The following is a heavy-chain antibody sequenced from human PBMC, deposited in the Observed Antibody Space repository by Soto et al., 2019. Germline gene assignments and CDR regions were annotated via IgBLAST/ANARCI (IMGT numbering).Heavy chain of an antibody. D-gene: IGHD2-2*01. Sequence: GGSLRLSCAVSGFTLNNAWMSWVRQAPGKGLEWIGRIRSKTDGGTTEYAAPVKGRFTISRDDSRNTLYLQMNSLKIEDTAVYFCTTLRKYLAGFDPWGQGNMVTVSS. CDR3: TTLRKYLAGFDP. CDR2: IRSKTDGGTT. J-gene: IGHJ5*02. CDR1: GFTLNNAW. V-gene: IGHV3-15*01.